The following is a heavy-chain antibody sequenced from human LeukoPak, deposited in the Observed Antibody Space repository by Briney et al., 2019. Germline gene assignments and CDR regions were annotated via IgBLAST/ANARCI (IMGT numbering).Heavy chain of an antibody. CDR3: AIDAWELPLDAFDI. J-gene: IGHJ3*02. CDR1: GFTFSSYA. Sequence: GGSLRLSCAASGFTFSSYAMSWVRQAPGKGLEWVSYINTDGSSIYYADSVKGRFTISRDNAKDSLYLHMNSLRDEDTAVYYCAIDAWELPLDAFDIWGQGTMVTVSS. CDR2: INTDGSSI. V-gene: IGHV3-48*02. D-gene: IGHD1-26*01.